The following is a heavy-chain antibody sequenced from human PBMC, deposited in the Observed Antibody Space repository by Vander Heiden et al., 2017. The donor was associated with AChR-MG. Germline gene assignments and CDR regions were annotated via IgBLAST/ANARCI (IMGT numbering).Heavy chain of an antibody. V-gene: IGHV3-23*01. Sequence: EVQLLESGGGLVQPGGSLRLSCAASGFTFSSYAMSWVRQAPGKGLEWVSAISGSGGSTYYADSVKGRFTISRDNSKNTLYLQMNSLRAEDTAVYYCAKDGTDYGDYGGPFDYWGQGTLVTVSS. CDR1: GFTFSSYA. D-gene: IGHD4-17*01. CDR2: ISGSGGST. CDR3: AKDGTDYGDYGGPFDY. J-gene: IGHJ4*02.